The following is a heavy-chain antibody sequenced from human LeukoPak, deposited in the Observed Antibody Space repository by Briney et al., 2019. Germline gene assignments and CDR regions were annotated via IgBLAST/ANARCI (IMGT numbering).Heavy chain of an antibody. Sequence: GGSLRLSCAASGFTFSSYAMSWVRQAPGKGLEWVAVISYDGSNKYYADSVKGRFTISRDNSKNTLYLQMNSLRAEDTAVYYCALGGGYYLEYFQHWGQGTLVTVSS. CDR3: ALGGGYYLEYFQH. J-gene: IGHJ1*01. CDR1: GFTFSSYA. CDR2: ISYDGSNK. D-gene: IGHD3-22*01. V-gene: IGHV3-30*04.